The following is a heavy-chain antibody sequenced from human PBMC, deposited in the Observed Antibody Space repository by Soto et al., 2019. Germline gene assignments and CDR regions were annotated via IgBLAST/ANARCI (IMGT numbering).Heavy chain of an antibody. CDR2: IYWDDDK. Sequence: SGPTLVNATQTLTLTCTFSGFSLSTSGLGVGWIRQPPGKALEWLALIYWDDDKRYSPSLRNRLSISKDTSNNLVVFTMANMDPVDTATYYCIHSRCGGDCLRSYSSHYYYGLDVWGQGTTVTVSS. CDR1: GFSLSTSGLG. J-gene: IGHJ6*02. V-gene: IGHV2-5*02. CDR3: IHSRCGGDCLRSYSSHYYYGLDV. D-gene: IGHD2-21*02.